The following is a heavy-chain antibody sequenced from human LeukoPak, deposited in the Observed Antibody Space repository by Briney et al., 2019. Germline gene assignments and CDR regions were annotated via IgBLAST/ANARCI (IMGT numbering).Heavy chain of an antibody. CDR1: GYTFTDYY. D-gene: IGHD2-2*01. J-gene: IGHJ6*03. CDR3: ATSEDCSSTSRPYYYYYHMDV. CDR2: VDPEDGET. Sequence: ASVKGSCKVSGYTFTDYYMHWVQQAPGKGLEWMGLVDPEDGETIYAEKFQGRVTITADTSTDTAYMELSSLRSEDTAVYYCATSEDCSSTSRPYYYYYHMDVWGKGTTVTVSS. V-gene: IGHV1-69-2*01.